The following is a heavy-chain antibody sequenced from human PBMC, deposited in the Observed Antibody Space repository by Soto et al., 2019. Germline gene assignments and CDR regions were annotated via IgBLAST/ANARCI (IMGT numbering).Heavy chain of an antibody. J-gene: IGHJ4*02. CDR3: ARRKKTPKEEHYFDY. CDR1: GYTFTSYG. Sequence: AASVKVSCKASGYTFTSYGISWVRQAPGQGLEWMGWISAYNGNTNYAQKLQGRVTMTTDTSTSTAYMELRSLRSDDTAVYYCARRKKTPKEEHYFDYWGQGTLVTVSS. V-gene: IGHV1-18*01. CDR2: ISAYNGNT.